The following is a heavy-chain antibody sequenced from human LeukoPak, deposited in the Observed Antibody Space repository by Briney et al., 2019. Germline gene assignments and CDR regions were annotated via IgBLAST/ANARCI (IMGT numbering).Heavy chain of an antibody. CDR2: IYHSGST. J-gene: IGHJ2*01. V-gene: IGHV4-59*08. D-gene: IGHD2-8*01. Sequence: SETLSLTCNVSGGSISFYYWSWIRQPPGKGLEWIGYIYHSGSTDYNPSLKSRVTISVDTSKNQFSLKLSSVTAADTAVYYCARREDVLWYFDLWGRGTLVTVSS. CDR1: GGSISFYY. CDR3: ARREDVLWYFDL.